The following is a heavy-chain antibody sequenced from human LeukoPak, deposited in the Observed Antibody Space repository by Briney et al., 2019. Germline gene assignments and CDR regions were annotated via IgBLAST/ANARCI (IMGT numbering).Heavy chain of an antibody. CDR3: AKSTIEMATSYYFDY. J-gene: IGHJ4*02. CDR2: INPNSGGT. V-gene: IGHV1-2*02. CDR1: GYTFTGYY. D-gene: IGHD5-24*01. Sequence: ASVTVSCKASGYTFTGYYMHWVRQAPGQGLEWMGWINPNSGGTNYAQKFQGRVTMTRDTSISTAYMELSRLRYDDTAVYYCAKSTIEMATSYYFDYWGQGTLVTVSS.